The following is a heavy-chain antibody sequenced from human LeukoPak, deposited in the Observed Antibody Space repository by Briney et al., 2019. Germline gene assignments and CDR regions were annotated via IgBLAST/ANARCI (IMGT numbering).Heavy chain of an antibody. D-gene: IGHD1-1*01. V-gene: IGHV3-43*01. CDR3: ATTGTTSGY. J-gene: IGHJ4*02. Sequence: GGSLRLSCAASGFTFDDYTMRWVRPAPGKGLEWVSLISWDGGSTYYADSVKGRFTISTDNSKTSLYLQMISLRTEDTALYYCATTGTTSGYWGQGTLVTVSS. CDR1: GFTFDDYT. CDR2: ISWDGGST.